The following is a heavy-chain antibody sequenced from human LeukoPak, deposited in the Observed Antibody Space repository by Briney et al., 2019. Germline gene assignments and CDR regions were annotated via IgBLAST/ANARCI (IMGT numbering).Heavy chain of an antibody. CDR3: AVYILGAAAGHDAFDI. CDR2: IYYTGST. V-gene: IGHV4-39*01. CDR1: GDSIISSRYY. Sequence: PSETLSLTCTVSGDSIISSRYYWGWIRQPRGKGLEWIGSIYYTGSTYYNPSLKSRVTISVDTSKNQFSLKMSSVTAADTAVYFCAVYILGAAAGHDAFDIWGQGTMVTVSS. J-gene: IGHJ3*02. D-gene: IGHD6-13*01.